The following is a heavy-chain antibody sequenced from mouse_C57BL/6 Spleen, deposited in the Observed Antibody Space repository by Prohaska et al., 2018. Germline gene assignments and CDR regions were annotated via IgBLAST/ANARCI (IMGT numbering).Heavy chain of an antibody. CDR3: ATGVLGRDY. V-gene: IGHV1-55*01. J-gene: IGHJ2*01. D-gene: IGHD4-1*01. Sequence: QRHGAELVKPGASVKMSCKASGYTFTSYWITWVKQRPGQGLEWIGDIYPGSGSTNYNEKFKSKATLTVDTSSSTAYMQLSSLTSEDSAVYYCATGVLGRDYWGQGTTLTVSS. CDR2: IYPGSGST. CDR1: GYTFTSYW.